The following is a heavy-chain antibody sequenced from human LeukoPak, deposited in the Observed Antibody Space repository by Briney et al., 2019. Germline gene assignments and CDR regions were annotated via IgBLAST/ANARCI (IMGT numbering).Heavy chain of an antibody. Sequence: PGRSLRLSCAASGFTFSSYAMHWVRQAPGKGLEWVAVISYDGSNKYYAASVKGRFTIHRDNSKSTLYLQMNSLRAEDTAVYYCARDGENWNSGSFDYWGQGTLVTVSS. CDR1: GFTFSSYA. CDR3: ARDGENWNSGSFDY. CDR2: ISYDGSNK. D-gene: IGHD1-7*01. V-gene: IGHV3-30*01. J-gene: IGHJ4*02.